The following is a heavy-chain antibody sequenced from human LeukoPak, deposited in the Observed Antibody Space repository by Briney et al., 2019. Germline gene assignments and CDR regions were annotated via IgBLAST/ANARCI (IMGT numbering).Heavy chain of an antibody. J-gene: IGHJ4*02. D-gene: IGHD3-3*01. V-gene: IGHV3-7*03. CDR2: IKQDGSEK. CDR3: AKGKGPKEFYDFWSGYYPNFDY. CDR1: GFTFGGYW. Sequence: GGSLRLSCAASGFTFGGYWMSWVRQAPGKGLEWVANIKQDGSEKYYVDSVEGRFTISRDNAKKSLYLQMNSLRAEDTAVYYCAKGKGPKEFYDFWSGYYPNFDYWGQGTLVTVSS.